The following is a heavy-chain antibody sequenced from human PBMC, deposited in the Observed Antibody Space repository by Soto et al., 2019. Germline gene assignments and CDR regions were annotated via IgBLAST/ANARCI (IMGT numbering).Heavy chain of an antibody. CDR2: INHSGST. CDR1: GGSFSGYY. CDR3: ARTRGTAITFGGVIVTPHDY. D-gene: IGHD3-16*02. Sequence: SETLSLTCAVYGGSFSGYYWSWIRQPPGKGLEWIGEINHSGSTNYNPSLKSRVTISVDTSKNQFSLKLSSVTAADTAVYYCARTRGTAITFGGVIVTPHDYWGQGTLVTVSS. J-gene: IGHJ4*02. V-gene: IGHV4-34*01.